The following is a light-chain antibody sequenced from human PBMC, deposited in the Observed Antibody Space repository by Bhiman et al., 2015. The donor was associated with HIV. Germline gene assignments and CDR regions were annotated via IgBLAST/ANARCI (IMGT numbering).Light chain of an antibody. CDR1: NIGSRS. Sequence: SYVLTQPPSVSVAPGQTAKITCGGNNIGSRSVHWYRQRPGQAPVLVIYYGTERPGGIPERISGSNSGNTATLTISSVEAGDEADYYCQVWDSSSGHPSYVFGTGTKVTVL. CDR2: YGT. CDR3: QVWDSSSGHPSYV. V-gene: IGLV3-21*04. J-gene: IGLJ1*01.